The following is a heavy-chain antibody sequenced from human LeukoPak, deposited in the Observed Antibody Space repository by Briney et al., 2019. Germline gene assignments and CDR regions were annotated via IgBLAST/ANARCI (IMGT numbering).Heavy chain of an antibody. CDR3: AKDAQRGFDYSNSLEH. V-gene: IGHV3-33*06. Sequence: PGTSLRLSCEASGLTFSHFGMHWVRQAPGKGLEWVAVIWSDATNEYYADSVKGRFTISRDNFKNTVSLQMNSLRAEDTAVYYYAKDAQRGFDYSNSLEHWGQGSLVTVSS. CDR1: GLTFSHFG. D-gene: IGHD4-11*01. J-gene: IGHJ4*02. CDR2: IWSDATNE.